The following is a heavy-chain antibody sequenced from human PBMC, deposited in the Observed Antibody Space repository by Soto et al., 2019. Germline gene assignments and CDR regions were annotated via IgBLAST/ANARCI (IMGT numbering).Heavy chain of an antibody. Sequence: SETLSLTCAVYGGSFSGYYWSWIRQPPGKGLEWIGEINHSGSTNYNPSLKSRVTISVDTSKNQFSLKLSSVTAADTAVYYCARVRREGILLYFDYWGQGTLVTVSS. V-gene: IGHV4-34*01. CDR2: INHSGST. J-gene: IGHJ4*02. CDR1: GGSFSGYY. CDR3: ARVRREGILLYFDY. D-gene: IGHD2-15*01.